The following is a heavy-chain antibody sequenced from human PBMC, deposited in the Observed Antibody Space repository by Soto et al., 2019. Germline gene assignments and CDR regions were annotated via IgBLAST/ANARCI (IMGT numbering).Heavy chain of an antibody. CDR2: IKSKTDGGTT. V-gene: IGHV3-15*07. CDR1: GFTFSNAW. D-gene: IGHD3-3*01. CDR3: TTDFWSGLGIDY. Sequence: AGGSLRLSCAASGFTFSNAWMNWVRQAPGKGLEWVGRIKSKTDGGTTDYAAPVKGRFTISRDDSKNTLYLQMNSLKTEDTAVYYCTTDFWSGLGIDYWGQGTLVTVSS. J-gene: IGHJ4*02.